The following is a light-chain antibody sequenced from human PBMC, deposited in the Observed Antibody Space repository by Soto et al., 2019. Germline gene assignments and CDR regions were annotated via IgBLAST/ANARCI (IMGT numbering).Light chain of an antibody. CDR2: EVS. V-gene: IGLV2-8*01. J-gene: IGLJ1*01. CDR1: SSDVCGYNY. CDR3: SSYAGSKGV. Sequence: SCTGTSSDVCGYNYVSWYQQHPGKAPKLMIYEVSKRPSGVPDRFSGSKSGNTASLTVSGLQAGDEADYYCSSYAGSKGVFGTGTKVTVL.